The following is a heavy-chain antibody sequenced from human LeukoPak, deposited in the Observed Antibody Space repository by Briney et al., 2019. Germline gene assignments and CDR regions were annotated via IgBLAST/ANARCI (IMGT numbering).Heavy chain of an antibody. V-gene: IGHV3-30*04. CDR3: ARVGEVATINYEFDY. Sequence: GSLRLSCAASGFTFSSYAMHWVRQAPGKGLEWVAVISYDGSNKYYADSVKGRFTISRDNSKNTLYLQMNSLRAEDTAVYYCARVGEVATINYEFDYWGQGTLVTVSS. CDR1: GFTFSSYA. CDR2: ISYDGSNK. D-gene: IGHD5-12*01. J-gene: IGHJ4*02.